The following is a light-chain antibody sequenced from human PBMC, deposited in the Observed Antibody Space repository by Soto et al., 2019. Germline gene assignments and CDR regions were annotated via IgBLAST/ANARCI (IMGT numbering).Light chain of an antibody. Sequence: EIVLMMSPGTLSLSPGERSTLSCMASESVSRNLAWYQQKPGQAPRLLIYDASTRATGIPDRFSGGGSGTEFTLTISSLQSEDFVVYYCQQYGSSPPLTFGGGTKVDIK. CDR1: ESVSRN. CDR3: QQYGSSPPLT. J-gene: IGKJ4*01. V-gene: IGKV3D-15*02. CDR2: DAS.